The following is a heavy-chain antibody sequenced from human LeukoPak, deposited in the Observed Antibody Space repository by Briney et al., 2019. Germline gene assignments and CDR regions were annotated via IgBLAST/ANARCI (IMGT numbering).Heavy chain of an antibody. Sequence: SETLSLTCTVSGGSVSSSIYYWGWIRQPPGKGLEWIGSIYYSGSTSYNPSLKSRDTISVDTSKNQFSLKLNSVAAADTAVYYCARAGLPPGYYYYYFMDVWGKGTSVTVSS. CDR1: GGSVSSSIYY. CDR2: IYYSGST. J-gene: IGHJ6*03. V-gene: IGHV4-39*07. CDR3: ARAGLPPGYYYYYFMDV. D-gene: IGHD3-16*01.